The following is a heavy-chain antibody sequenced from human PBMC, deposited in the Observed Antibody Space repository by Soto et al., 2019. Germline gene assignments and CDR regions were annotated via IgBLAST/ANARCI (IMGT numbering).Heavy chain of an antibody. CDR1: GFTVSSNY. Sequence: GGSLRLSCAASGFTVSSNYMSWVRQAPRKGLEWVSVIYSGGSTYYADSVKGRFTISRDNSKNTLYLQMNSLRAEDTAVYYCARDRSRYSSGKGTNFDYWGQGTLVTVSS. CDR2: IYSGGST. J-gene: IGHJ4*02. D-gene: IGHD6-19*01. CDR3: ARDRSRYSSGKGTNFDY. V-gene: IGHV3-66*01.